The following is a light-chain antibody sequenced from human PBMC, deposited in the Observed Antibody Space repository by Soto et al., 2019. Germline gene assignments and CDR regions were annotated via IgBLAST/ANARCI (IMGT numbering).Light chain of an antibody. CDR1: SSDVGGYNY. V-gene: IGLV1-47*01. CDR2: RNN. Sequence: QSVLTQPASVSGSPGQSITISCTGTSSDVGGYNYVSWYQQHPGKAPKLLIYRNNQRPSGVPDRFSGSKSGTSASLAISGLRSEDEADYYCAAWDDSLRGVVFGGGTKLTVL. CDR3: AAWDDSLRGVV. J-gene: IGLJ2*01.